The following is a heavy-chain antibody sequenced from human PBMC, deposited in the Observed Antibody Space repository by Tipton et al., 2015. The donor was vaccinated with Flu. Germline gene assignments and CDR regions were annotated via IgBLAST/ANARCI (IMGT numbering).Heavy chain of an antibody. Sequence: SLRLSCAASGFTFSNYWMSWVRQSPGKGLEWVASLKPDGREKFYVDSVKGRFTISRDNAKNSLSLQMNSLRAEDTAVYYCARDPGDSWGQGTLVTVSS. CDR2: LKPDGREK. J-gene: IGHJ4*02. CDR1: GFTFSNYW. V-gene: IGHV3-7*01. CDR3: ARDPGDS.